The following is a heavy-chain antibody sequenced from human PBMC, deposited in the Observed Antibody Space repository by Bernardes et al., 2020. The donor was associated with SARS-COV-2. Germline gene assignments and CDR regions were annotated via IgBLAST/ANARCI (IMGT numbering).Heavy chain of an antibody. V-gene: IGHV4-59*11. Sequence: SETLSLTCTVSGGSISSHYWSWIRQPPGKGLEWIGYIYYSGSTNYNPSLKSRVTISVDTSKNQFSLKLSSVTAADTAVYYCARDRTKIQMPFYYYYGMDVWGQGTTVTVS. D-gene: IGHD5-18*01. CDR1: GGSISSHY. CDR2: IYYSGST. J-gene: IGHJ6*02. CDR3: ARDRTKIQMPFYYYYGMDV.